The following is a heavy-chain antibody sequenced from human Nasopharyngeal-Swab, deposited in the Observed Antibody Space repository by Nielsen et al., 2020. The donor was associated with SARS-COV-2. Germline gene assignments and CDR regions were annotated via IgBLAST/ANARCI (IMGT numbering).Heavy chain of an antibody. CDR3: ARTRAHYDILTGYYIPQQYYFDY. CDR2: INHSGST. Sequence: WIRQLPGKGLEWIGEINHSGSTNYNPSLKSRVTISVDTSKNQFSLKLSSVSAADTAVYYCARTRAHYDILTGYYIPQQYYFDYWGQGTLVTVSS. J-gene: IGHJ4*02. V-gene: IGHV4-34*09. D-gene: IGHD3-9*01.